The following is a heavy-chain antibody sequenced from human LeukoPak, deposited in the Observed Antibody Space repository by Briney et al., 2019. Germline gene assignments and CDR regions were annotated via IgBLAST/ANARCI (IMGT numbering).Heavy chain of an antibody. CDR3: TRAPRGRDGYNPYYFDY. D-gene: IGHD5-24*01. CDR1: GFTFSTYW. J-gene: IGHJ4*02. V-gene: IGHV3-74*01. Sequence: PGGSLRLSCAASGFTFSTYWMHWVRQAPGKGLVWVSRINGDGTSTNYADAVKGRFSISRDNANNTLYLQMNSLRAEDTAVYYCTRAPRGRDGYNPYYFDYWGQGTLVTFSS. CDR2: INGDGTST.